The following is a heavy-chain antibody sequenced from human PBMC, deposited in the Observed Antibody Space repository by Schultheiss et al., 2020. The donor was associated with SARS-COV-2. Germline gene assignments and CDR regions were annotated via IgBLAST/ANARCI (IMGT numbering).Heavy chain of an antibody. Sequence: GESLKISCAASGFTFSSYGMHWVRQAPGKGLEWVALISYDGSNKYYADSVKGRFTISRDNSKNTLYLQMNSLRAEDTAVYYCARAISWYLRWFDPWGQGTLVTVSS. CDR2: ISYDGSNK. J-gene: IGHJ5*02. D-gene: IGHD6-13*01. CDR1: GFTFSSYG. CDR3: ARAISWYLRWFDP. V-gene: IGHV3-30*03.